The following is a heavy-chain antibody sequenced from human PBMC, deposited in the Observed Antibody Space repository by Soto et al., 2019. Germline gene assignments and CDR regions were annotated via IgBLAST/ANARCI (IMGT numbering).Heavy chain of an antibody. J-gene: IGHJ6*02. CDR2: INGDGASL. V-gene: IGHV3-74*03. CDR1: GFILSIFR. Sequence: EVRLEEAGGGFVQPGGSLRVSCSGSGFILSIFRMHWVRQGPGKGLEWVSRINGDGASLAYAESVKGRFSISRDNVKNTLHLQMNSLGVDDTAVYFCAREGSLGLDVWGRGTTVTVSS. D-gene: IGHD3-10*01. CDR3: AREGSLGLDV.